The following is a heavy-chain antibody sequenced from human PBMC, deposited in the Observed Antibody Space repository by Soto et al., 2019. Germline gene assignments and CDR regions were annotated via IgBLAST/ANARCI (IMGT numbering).Heavy chain of an antibody. CDR2: INHSGST. D-gene: IGHD2-15*01. Sequence: SETLSLTCAVYGGSFSGYYWSWIRQPPGKGLEWIGEINHSGSTNYNPSLKSRVTILLDTSKNQFSLKLSSVTAADTAVYYCARAHSLLIKDGLDYWGQGTLVTAPQ. CDR1: GGSFSGYY. J-gene: IGHJ4*02. CDR3: ARAHSLLIKDGLDY. V-gene: IGHV4-34*01.